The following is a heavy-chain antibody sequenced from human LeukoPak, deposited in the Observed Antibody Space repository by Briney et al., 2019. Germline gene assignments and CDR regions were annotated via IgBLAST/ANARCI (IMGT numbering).Heavy chain of an antibody. CDR2: INPSGGST. D-gene: IGHD6-19*01. CDR1: GYTFTSYY. CDR3: ARVSGIAVAGTQPVYYFDY. Sequence: RASVKVSCKASGYTFTSYYMHWVRQAPGQGLEWMGIINPSGGSTSYAQKFQGRVTMTRDTSTSTAYMELSSLRSEDTAVYYCARVSGIAVAGTQPVYYFDYWGQGTLVTVSS. J-gene: IGHJ4*02. V-gene: IGHV1-46*01.